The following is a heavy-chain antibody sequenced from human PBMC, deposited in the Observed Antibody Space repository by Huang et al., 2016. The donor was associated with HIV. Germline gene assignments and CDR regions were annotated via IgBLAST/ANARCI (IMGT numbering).Heavy chain of an antibody. J-gene: IGHJ4*02. CDR3: ARGDYYDSSGYHPGHFDY. CDR1: GLILSNYG. CDR2: IRNDGMKK. Sequence: GKSLRLSCATSGLILSNYGMHWVRQAPGKGLKWVAFIRNDGMKKNYADSVRGRFTVGRDNAKNTLFLQMSSLRVDDTAVYYCARGDYYDSSGYHPGHFDYWGQGILVTVSS. D-gene: IGHD3-22*01. V-gene: IGHV3-33*04.